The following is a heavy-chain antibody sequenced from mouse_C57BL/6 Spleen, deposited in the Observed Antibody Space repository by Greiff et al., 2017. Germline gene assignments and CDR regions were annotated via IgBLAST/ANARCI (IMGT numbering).Heavy chain of an antibody. CDR3: ARGGVVATDFDY. D-gene: IGHD1-1*01. CDR2: IDPSDSET. V-gene: IGHV1-52*01. J-gene: IGHJ2*01. Sequence: QVQLQQPGAELVRPGSSVKLSCKASGYTFTSYWMHWVKQRPIQGLEWIGNIDPSDSETHYNQKFKDKATLTVDKSSSTAYMQLSSLTSEDSAVYYWARGGVVATDFDYWGQGTTLTVSS. CDR1: GYTFTSYW.